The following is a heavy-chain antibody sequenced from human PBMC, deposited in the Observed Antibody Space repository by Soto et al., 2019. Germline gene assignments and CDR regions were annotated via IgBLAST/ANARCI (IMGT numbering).Heavy chain of an antibody. J-gene: IGHJ4*02. Sequence: SETLSLTCTVSGGSISSGGYYWSWIRQHPGKGLEWIGYIYYSGSTYYNPSLKSRVTISVDTSKNQFSLKLSSVTAADTAVYHCARSREATLTAFDYWGQGTLVTVSS. D-gene: IGHD4-17*01. CDR1: GGSISSGGYY. CDR3: ARSREATLTAFDY. V-gene: IGHV4-31*03. CDR2: IYYSGST.